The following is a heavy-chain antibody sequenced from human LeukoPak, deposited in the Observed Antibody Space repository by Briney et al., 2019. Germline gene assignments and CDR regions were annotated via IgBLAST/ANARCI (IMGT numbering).Heavy chain of an antibody. CDR3: ARDRGITSGHDY. CDR2: IYHSGST. V-gene: IGHV4-38-2*02. CDR1: GYSISSGYY. Sequence: SETLSLTCTVSGYSISSGYYWGWIRQPPGKGLEWIGSIYHSGSTYYNPSLKSRVTISVDTSKNQFSLKLSSVTAADTAVYYCARDRGITSGHDYWGQGTVVTVSS. J-gene: IGHJ4*02. D-gene: IGHD3-10*01.